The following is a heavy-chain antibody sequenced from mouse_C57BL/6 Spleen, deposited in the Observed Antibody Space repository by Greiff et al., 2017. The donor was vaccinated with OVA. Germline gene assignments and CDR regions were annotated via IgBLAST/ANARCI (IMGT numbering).Heavy chain of an antibody. D-gene: IGHD1-1*01. Sequence: LVESGTELVKPGASVKISCKASGYAFTDYNMNWVKQSNGKSLEWIGVINPNYGTTSYNQKLKGKATLTVDQSSSTAYMQLNSLTSEYSAVYYCSTVSDYWYFDVWGTGTTVTFSS. J-gene: IGHJ1*03. V-gene: IGHV1-39*01. CDR3: STVSDYWYFDV. CDR1: GYAFTDYN. CDR2: INPNYGTT.